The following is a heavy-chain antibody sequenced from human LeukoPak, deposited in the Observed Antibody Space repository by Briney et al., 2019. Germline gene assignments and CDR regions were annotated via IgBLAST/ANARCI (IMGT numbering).Heavy chain of an antibody. CDR2: IYTSGST. J-gene: IGHJ4*02. CDR1: GGSISSYS. Sequence: SETLSLTCTVSGGSISSYSWSWIRQPAGKGLEWIGRIYTSGSTNYNPSLKSRVTMSVDTPKNQFSLKLSSVTAADTAVYYCARSGIAAAASYFDYWGQGTLVTVSS. V-gene: IGHV4-4*07. D-gene: IGHD6-13*01. CDR3: ARSGIAAAASYFDY.